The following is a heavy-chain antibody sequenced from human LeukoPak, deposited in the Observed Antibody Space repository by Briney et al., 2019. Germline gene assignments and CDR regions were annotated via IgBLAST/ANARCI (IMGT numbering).Heavy chain of an antibody. D-gene: IGHD3-3*01. V-gene: IGHV3-21*01. J-gene: IGHJ6*02. Sequence: GGSLRLSCAASGFTFSSYSMNWVRQAPGKGLEWVSSISSSSSYIYYADSVKGRFTISRDNAKNSLYLQMNSLRAEDTAVYYCARGGGREVTIFGVVIFGMDVWGQGTTVTVSS. CDR1: GFTFSSYS. CDR2: ISSSSSYI. CDR3: ARGGGREVTIFGVVIFGMDV.